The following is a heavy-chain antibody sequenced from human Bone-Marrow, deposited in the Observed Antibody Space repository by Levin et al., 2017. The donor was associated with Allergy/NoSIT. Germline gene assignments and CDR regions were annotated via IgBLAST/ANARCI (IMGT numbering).Heavy chain of an antibody. D-gene: IGHD3-22*01. CDR3: AKDRYDASGYHLQEEGGFFDY. Sequence: PGGSLRLSCAASGFTFKSYAMHWVRQAPGKGLEWVAVISYDGSNKYYADSVRGRFTISRDNSKSTLFLQMNNLRAEDTAVYYCAKDRYDASGYHLQEEGGFFDYWGQGTLLTVSS. J-gene: IGHJ4*02. CDR1: GFTFKSYA. V-gene: IGHV3-30*18. CDR2: ISYDGSNK.